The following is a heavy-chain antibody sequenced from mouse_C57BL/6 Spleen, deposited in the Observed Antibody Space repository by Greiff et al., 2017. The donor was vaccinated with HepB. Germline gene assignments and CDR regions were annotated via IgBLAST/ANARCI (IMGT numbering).Heavy chain of an antibody. CDR3: ARDSKILGGYAMDY. D-gene: IGHD2-5*01. V-gene: IGHV1-81*01. Sequence: QVQLQQSGAELARPGASVKLSCKASGYTFTSYGISWVKQRTGQGLEWIGEIYPRSGNTYYNEKFKGKATLTADKSSSTAYMELRSLTSEDSAVYFWARDSKILGGYAMDYWGQGTSVTVSS. CDR1: GYTFTSYG. J-gene: IGHJ4*01. CDR2: IYPRSGNT.